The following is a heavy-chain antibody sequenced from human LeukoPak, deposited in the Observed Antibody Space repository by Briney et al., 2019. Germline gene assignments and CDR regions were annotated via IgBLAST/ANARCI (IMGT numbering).Heavy chain of an antibody. CDR1: GYTFTNYG. D-gene: IGHD3-22*01. CDR3: ARGDSSGYYRDYYYMDV. V-gene: IGHV1-18*01. Sequence: ASVKVSCKASGYTFTNYGISWVRQAPGQGLEWMGWISAYNDNTNYAQKLQGRVTMTTDTSTSTAYMELRSLRSDDTAVYYCARGDSSGYYRDYYYMDVWGKGTTVTVSS. J-gene: IGHJ6*03. CDR2: ISAYNDNT.